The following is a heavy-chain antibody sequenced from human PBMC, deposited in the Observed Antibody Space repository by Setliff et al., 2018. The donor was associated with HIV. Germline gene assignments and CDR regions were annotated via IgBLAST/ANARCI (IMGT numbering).Heavy chain of an antibody. CDR1: GGSISSSSYY. D-gene: IGHD2-21*02. J-gene: IGHJ5*02. V-gene: IGHV4-39*01. Sequence: SETLSLTCTVSGGSISSSSYYWGWIRQPPGKGLEWIGNIYYSWSTYSNPSLKSRVTISVDTSKNQFSLKLSSVTAADTAVYYCAGSIVVVTAAPLTWGQGTLVTVSS. CDR3: AGSIVVVTAAPLT. CDR2: IYYSWST.